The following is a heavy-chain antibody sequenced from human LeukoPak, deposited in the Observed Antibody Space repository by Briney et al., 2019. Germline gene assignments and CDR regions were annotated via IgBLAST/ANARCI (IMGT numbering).Heavy chain of an antibody. CDR3: ARQLSYYYYYMDV. Sequence: TGGSLRLSCAASGFTFSNYAMSWVRQAPGKGLEWVSSISDSGGSTYYADSVKGRFTISRDNSKNTLYLQMNSLRAEDTAVYYCARQLSYYYYYMDVWGKGTTVTVSS. CDR2: ISDSGGST. CDR1: GFTFSNYA. V-gene: IGHV3-23*01. J-gene: IGHJ6*03. D-gene: IGHD5-24*01.